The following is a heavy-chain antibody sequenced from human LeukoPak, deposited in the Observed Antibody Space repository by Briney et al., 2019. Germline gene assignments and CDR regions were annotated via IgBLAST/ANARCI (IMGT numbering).Heavy chain of an antibody. J-gene: IGHJ4*02. Sequence: GGSLRPSCAASGFTFSSYAMSWVRQAPGKGLEWVSASSGSGGSTYYADSVKGRFTISRDNSKNTLYLQMNSLRAEDTAVYYCARPPKYSSGWFGFFGYWGQGTLVTVSS. CDR3: ARPPKYSSGWFGFFGY. D-gene: IGHD6-19*01. CDR1: GFTFSSYA. CDR2: SSGSGGST. V-gene: IGHV3-23*01.